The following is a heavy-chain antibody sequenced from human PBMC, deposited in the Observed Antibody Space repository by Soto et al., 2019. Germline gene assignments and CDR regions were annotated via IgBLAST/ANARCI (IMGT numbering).Heavy chain of an antibody. Sequence: QVQLQESGPGLVKPSATMSLTCTVSGDAMSLYYWSWIRQPPGKGLEWIGYISFSGSTNYNPSLMGRVTQAVYTSKNKGSLKLTSVTAEDTAMYYCASGEMATCWGSYYYYGMDAWGQGTTVTVSS. D-gene: IGHD5-12*01. CDR2: ISFSGST. CDR1: GDAMSLYY. CDR3: ASGEMATCWGSYYYYGMDA. V-gene: IGHV4-59*01. J-gene: IGHJ6*02.